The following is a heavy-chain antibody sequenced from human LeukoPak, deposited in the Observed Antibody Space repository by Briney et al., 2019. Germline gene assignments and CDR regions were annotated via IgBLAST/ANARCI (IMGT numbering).Heavy chain of an antibody. V-gene: IGHV1-24*01. CDR2: FDPEDGET. CDR1: GYTLTELS. D-gene: IGHD6-19*01. J-gene: IGHJ3*02. Sequence: ASVKVSCKVSGYTLTELSMHWVRQAPGEGLEWMGGFDPEDGETIYAQKFQGRVTMTEDTSTDTAYMELSSLRSEDTAVYYCAKTVGQWQDPDAFDIWGQGTMVTVSS. CDR3: AKTVGQWQDPDAFDI.